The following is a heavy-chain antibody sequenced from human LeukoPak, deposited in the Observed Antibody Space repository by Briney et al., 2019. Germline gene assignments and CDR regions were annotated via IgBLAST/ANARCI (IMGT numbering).Heavy chain of an antibody. D-gene: IGHD5-12*01. Sequence: GGSLRLSCAASGITFSSYAMSWVRQAPGKGLEWVSAISGSGGSTYYADSVKGRFTISRDNSKNTLYLQMNSLRAEDTAVYYCAKAKSYRRSVATIFDYWGQGTLVTVSS. CDR1: GITFSSYA. V-gene: IGHV3-23*01. J-gene: IGHJ4*02. CDR3: AKAKSYRRSVATIFDY. CDR2: ISGSGGST.